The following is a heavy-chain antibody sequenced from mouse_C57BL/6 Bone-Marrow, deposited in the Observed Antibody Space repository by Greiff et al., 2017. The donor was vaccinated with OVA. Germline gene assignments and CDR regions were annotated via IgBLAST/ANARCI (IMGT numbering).Heavy chain of an antibody. CDR3: ARDREFAY. CDR2: IDPSDSYT. Sequence: QVQLQQPGAELVKPGASVKLSCKASGYTFTSYWMQWVKQRPGQGLEWIGEIDPSDSYTNYNQKFKGKATLTVDTSSSTAYMQLSSLTSEDSAVYYCARDREFAYGGQGTLVTVSA. J-gene: IGHJ3*01. V-gene: IGHV1-50*01. CDR1: GYTFTSYW.